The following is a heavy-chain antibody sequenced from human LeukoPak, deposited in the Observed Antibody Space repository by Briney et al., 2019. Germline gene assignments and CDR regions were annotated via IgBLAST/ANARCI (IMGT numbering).Heavy chain of an antibody. CDR1: GGSISSGGYY. CDR2: INHSGST. J-gene: IGHJ4*02. V-gene: IGHV4-39*07. Sequence: SETLSLTCTVSGGSISSGGYYWSWIRQPPGKGLEWLGEINHSGSTNYNPSLKSRVTISVDTSKNQFSLKLSSVTAADTAVYYCARAGYYDSSGYYLPFDYWGQGTLVTVSS. D-gene: IGHD3-22*01. CDR3: ARAGYYDSSGYYLPFDY.